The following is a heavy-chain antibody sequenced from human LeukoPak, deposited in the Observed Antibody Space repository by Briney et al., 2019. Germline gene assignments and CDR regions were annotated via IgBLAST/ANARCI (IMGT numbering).Heavy chain of an antibody. CDR1: GYIFTSYG. D-gene: IGHD3-16*01. CDR3: ARGDYVSGSYPYFDY. J-gene: IGHJ4*02. Sequence: ASVKVSCKASGYIFTSYGISWVQQAPGQGLEWMGWISAYTGNTNYAQKLQGRVTMTTDTSTSTAYMELRSLRSDDTAVYYCARGDYVSGSYPYFDYWGQGTLVTVSS. CDR2: ISAYTGNT. V-gene: IGHV1-18*01.